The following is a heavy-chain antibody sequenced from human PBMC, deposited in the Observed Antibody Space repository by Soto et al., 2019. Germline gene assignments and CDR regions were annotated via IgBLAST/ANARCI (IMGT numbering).Heavy chain of an antibody. J-gene: IGHJ4*02. CDR2: ISSSASTI. V-gene: IGHV3-48*02. Sequence: EVQVVESGGGLVQPGGSLRLSCTASGFTFSNFAMNWVRQAPGKGLECVAYISSSASTIFYAESVKGRFTISRDNAKNSLYLQMNSLTDEDTGVYYCARPSYSSGYYWGQGTLVTVAS. CDR1: GFTFSNFA. D-gene: IGHD6-19*01. CDR3: ARPSYSSGYY.